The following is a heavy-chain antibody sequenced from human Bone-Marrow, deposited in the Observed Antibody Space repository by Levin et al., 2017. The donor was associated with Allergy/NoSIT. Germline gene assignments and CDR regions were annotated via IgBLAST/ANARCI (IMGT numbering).Heavy chain of an antibody. Sequence: GESLKISCAASGFTFSSHNMYWVRQAPGKGLEWVASLSGDSYYIFHADSVKGRFTVSRDNARNSLYLQMNSLRAEDTAVYYCARGQFGEYYYMDVWGNGTTVSVSS. CDR3: ARGQFGEYYYMDV. V-gene: IGHV3-21*01. J-gene: IGHJ6*03. CDR1: GFTFSSHN. D-gene: IGHD3-10*01. CDR2: LSGDSYYI.